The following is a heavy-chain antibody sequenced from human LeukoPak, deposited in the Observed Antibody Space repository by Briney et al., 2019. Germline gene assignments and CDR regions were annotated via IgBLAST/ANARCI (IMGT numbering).Heavy chain of an antibody. D-gene: IGHD3-22*01. CDR2: ISYDGSNK. CDR3: ARVRGYYDSSGYYGLSFDY. J-gene: IGHJ4*02. Sequence: GGSLRLSCAASGFTFSSYGMHWVRQAPGKGLEWVAVISYDGSNKYYADSVKGRFTISRDNSKNTLYLQMNSLRAEDTAVYYCARVRGYYDSSGYYGLSFDYWGQGTLVTVSS. V-gene: IGHV3-30*03. CDR1: GFTFSSYG.